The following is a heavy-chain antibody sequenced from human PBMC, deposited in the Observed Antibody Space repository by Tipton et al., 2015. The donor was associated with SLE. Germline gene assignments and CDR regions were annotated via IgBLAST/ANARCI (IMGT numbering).Heavy chain of an antibody. D-gene: IGHD1-26*01. CDR2: IYYSGST. CDR3: ARDYGGTLDY. V-gene: IGHV4-59*12. J-gene: IGHJ4*02. CDR1: GGSISSYY. Sequence: LRLSCTVSGGSISSYYWSWIRQPPGKGLEWIGYIYYSGSTNYNPSLKSRVTISVDTSKNQFSLKLSSVTAADTAVYYCARDYGGTLDYWGQGTLVTVSS.